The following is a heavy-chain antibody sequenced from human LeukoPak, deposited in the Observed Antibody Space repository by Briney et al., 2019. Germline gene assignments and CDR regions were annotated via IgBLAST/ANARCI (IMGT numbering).Heavy chain of an antibody. Sequence: PGGSLRLSCAASGFTFSSYSMNWVRQAPGKGLEWVSYIGSSSGIYYADSVKGRFTISRDNAKNSLYLQMNSLRDEDTAVYYCARKIAAADVWGQGTTVTVSS. D-gene: IGHD6-13*01. V-gene: IGHV3-48*02. CDR2: IGSSSGI. CDR3: ARKIAAADV. J-gene: IGHJ6*02. CDR1: GFTFSSYS.